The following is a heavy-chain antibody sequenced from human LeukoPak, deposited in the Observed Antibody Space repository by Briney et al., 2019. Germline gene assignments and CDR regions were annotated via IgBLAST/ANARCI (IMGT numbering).Heavy chain of an antibody. J-gene: IGHJ4*02. V-gene: IGHV4-59*08. CDR1: GGSISTYY. CDR2: IYYSGST. CDR3: ARQDSSGSFDY. D-gene: IGHD3-22*01. Sequence: SETLSLTCTVSGGSISTYYWTWIRQPPGKGLESIGNIYYSGSTNYNPSLRSRVTISVDTSENQFSLKLSSVTAADTAVYYCARQDSSGSFDYWGQGTLVTVSS.